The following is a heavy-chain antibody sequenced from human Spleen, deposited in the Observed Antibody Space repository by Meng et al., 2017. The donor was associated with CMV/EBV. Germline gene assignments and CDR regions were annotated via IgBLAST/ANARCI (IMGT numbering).Heavy chain of an antibody. V-gene: IGHV3-9*01. CDR1: GFTFADYD. D-gene: IGHD2-21*01. CDR3: AKDMRESTVVGSVGMLRTGYNGMDV. CDR2: ISWSTGSL. J-gene: IGHJ6*02. Sequence: SLKISCAASGFTFADYDMHWVRQAPGKGLEWVSGISWSTGSLGYADSVKGRFTISRDNAKRSLYLQMSSLRVEDTALYYCAKDMRESTVVGSVGMLRTGYNGMDVWGQGTTVTVSS.